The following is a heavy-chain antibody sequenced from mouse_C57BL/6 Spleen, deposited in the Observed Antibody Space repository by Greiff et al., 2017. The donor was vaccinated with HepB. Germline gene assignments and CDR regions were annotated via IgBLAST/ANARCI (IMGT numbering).Heavy chain of an antibody. V-gene: IGHV5-9-1*02. Sequence: EVQLMESGEGLVKPGGSLKLSCAASGFTFSSYAMSWVRQTPEKRLEWVAYISSGGDYIYYADTVKCRFTISRDNARNTLYLQMSSLKSEDTAMYYCTRNDYDYYFDYWGQGTTLTVSS. CDR1: GFTFSSYA. D-gene: IGHD2-4*01. CDR2: ISSGGDYI. CDR3: TRNDYDYYFDY. J-gene: IGHJ2*01.